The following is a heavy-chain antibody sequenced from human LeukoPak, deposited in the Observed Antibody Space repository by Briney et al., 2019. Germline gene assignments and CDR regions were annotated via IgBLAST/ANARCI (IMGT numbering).Heavy chain of an antibody. J-gene: IGHJ6*02. Sequence: ASVKVSCKASGYTFTSYGISWVRQAPGQGLEWMGWISAYNGNTNYAQKLQGRVTMTTDTSTSTAYMELRSLRSDDTAVYYCARDDSGSYYLYYYYGMDVWGQGTTVTVSS. V-gene: IGHV1-18*01. CDR2: ISAYNGNT. CDR1: GYTFTSYG. D-gene: IGHD1-26*01. CDR3: ARDDSGSYYLYYYYGMDV.